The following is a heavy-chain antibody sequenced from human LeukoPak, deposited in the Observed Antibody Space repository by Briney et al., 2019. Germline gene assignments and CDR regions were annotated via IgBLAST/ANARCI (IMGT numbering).Heavy chain of an antibody. CDR2: IIPTFGTA. CDR3: AREGAGSGSYFDY. D-gene: IGHD1-26*01. J-gene: IGHJ4*02. CDR1: GGTFSSYA. V-gene: IGHV1-69*05. Sequence: SVKVSCKASGGTFSSYAISWVRQAPGQGLEWMGGIIPTFGTANYAQKFQGRVTITTDESTSTAYMELSSLRSEDTAVYYCAREGAGSGSYFDYWGQGTLVTVSS.